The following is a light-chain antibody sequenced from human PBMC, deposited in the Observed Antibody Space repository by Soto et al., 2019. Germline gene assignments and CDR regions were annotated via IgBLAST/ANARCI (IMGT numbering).Light chain of an antibody. V-gene: IGKV3-20*01. CDR1: QSVSSSY. CDR3: QQYGRSTGT. CDR2: GAS. J-gene: IGKJ1*01. Sequence: EIVLPQSPGTLSLSPGERATLSCRASQSVSSSYLAWYQQKPGQAPRLLIYGASSRATGIPDRFSGSGSGTDFTLTISRLEPEDFAVYYCQQYGRSTGTFGQGTKVDIK.